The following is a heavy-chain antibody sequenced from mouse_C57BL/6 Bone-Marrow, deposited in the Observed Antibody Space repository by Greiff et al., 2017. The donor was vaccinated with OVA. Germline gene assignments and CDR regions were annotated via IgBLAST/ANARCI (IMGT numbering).Heavy chain of an antibody. J-gene: IGHJ3*01. CDR3: ASWYYDYDAWFAD. CDR2: IDPANGNT. Sequence: EVQRVESVAELVRPGASVKLSCTASGFNIKNTYMHWVKQRPEQGLEWIGRIDPANGNTKYAPKFQGKATITADTSSNTAYLQLSSLTSEDTAIYYCASWYYDYDAWFADWGQGTLVTVSA. V-gene: IGHV14-3*01. D-gene: IGHD2-4*01. CDR1: GFNIKNTY.